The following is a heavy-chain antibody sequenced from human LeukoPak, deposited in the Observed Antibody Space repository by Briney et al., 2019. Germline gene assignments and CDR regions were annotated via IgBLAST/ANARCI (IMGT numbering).Heavy chain of an antibody. J-gene: IGHJ1*01. D-gene: IGHD2-8*02. Sequence: GRSLRLSCATSGFTFDDYDMHWVRQAPGEGLEWVSGISWNSVRLGNADFVGGRFTISRDNAEKSLHLHMNSLRPEDTAVYYCSKSGGAARARGYLQHWGQGALVTVSS. CDR2: ISWNSVRL. CDR1: GFTFDDYD. CDR3: SKSGGAARARGYLQH. V-gene: IGHV3-9*01.